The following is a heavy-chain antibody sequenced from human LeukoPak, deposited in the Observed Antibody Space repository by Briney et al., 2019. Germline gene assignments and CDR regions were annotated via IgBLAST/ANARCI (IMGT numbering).Heavy chain of an antibody. Sequence: PGGSLRLSCAASGFTLSNYWMHWVRQAPGKGLVWVSRITSDGSSTNYADSVKGRFTISRDNAKNTLYLQINSLRAEDTAVHYCVRSSGFPDYWGQGTLVTVSS. D-gene: IGHD3-22*01. CDR1: GFTLSNYW. V-gene: IGHV3-74*01. CDR2: ITSDGSST. CDR3: VRSSGFPDY. J-gene: IGHJ4*02.